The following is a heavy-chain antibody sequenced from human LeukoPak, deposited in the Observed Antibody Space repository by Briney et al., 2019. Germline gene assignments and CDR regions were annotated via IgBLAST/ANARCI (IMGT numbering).Heavy chain of an antibody. CDR1: GGSISSYY. Sequence: SETLSLTXTVSGGSISSYYWSWIRQPPGKGLEWIGYIYYSGSTNYNPSLKSRVTISVDTSKNQFSLKLSSVTAADTAVYYCARDPNYYDSSGYYYMDVWGKGTTVTVSS. D-gene: IGHD3-22*01. V-gene: IGHV4-59*01. CDR2: IYYSGST. J-gene: IGHJ6*03. CDR3: ARDPNYYDSSGYYYMDV.